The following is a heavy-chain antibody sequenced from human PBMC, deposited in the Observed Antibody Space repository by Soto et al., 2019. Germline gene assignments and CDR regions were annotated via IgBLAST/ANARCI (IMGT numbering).Heavy chain of an antibody. CDR3: ARDLDSSSWLNYYYYYGMDV. J-gene: IGHJ6*02. Sequence: GGSLRLSCAASGFTFSSYWMHWVRQAPGKGLVWVSRINSDGSSTSYADSVKGRFTISRDNAKNTLYLQMNSLRAEDTAVYYCARDLDSSSWLNYYYYYGMDVWGQGTTVTVSS. V-gene: IGHV3-74*01. CDR2: INSDGSST. D-gene: IGHD6-13*01. CDR1: GFTFSSYW.